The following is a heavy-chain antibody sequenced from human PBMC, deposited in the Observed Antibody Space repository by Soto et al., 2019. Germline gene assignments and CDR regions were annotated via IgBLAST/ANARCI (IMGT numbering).Heavy chain of an antibody. Sequence: EALNISSKGSGYSFTSYWIGCVLQMPGKGLEWMGIIYPGDSDTRYSPSFQGQVTISADKSISTAYLQWSSLKASDTAMYYCARSLASIAARPSYYYYGMDVWGQGTTVTVS. J-gene: IGHJ6*02. CDR3: ARSLASIAARPSYYYYGMDV. D-gene: IGHD6-6*01. V-gene: IGHV5-51*01. CDR2: IYPGDSDT. CDR1: GYSFTSYW.